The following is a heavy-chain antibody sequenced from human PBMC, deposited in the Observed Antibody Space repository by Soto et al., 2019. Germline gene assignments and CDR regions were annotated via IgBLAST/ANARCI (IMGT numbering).Heavy chain of an antibody. Sequence: LRLSCAASGFTFSDYYMTWIRQAPGKGLEWVSYISSSGNSIYYADSVRGRFTVSRDNAKNSLFLRMNSLRAEDTAVYYCARRAAAGRSFDYWGLGTLVTVSS. CDR1: GFTFSDYY. D-gene: IGHD6-13*01. CDR3: ARRAAAGRSFDY. J-gene: IGHJ4*02. CDR2: ISSSGNSI. V-gene: IGHV3-11*01.